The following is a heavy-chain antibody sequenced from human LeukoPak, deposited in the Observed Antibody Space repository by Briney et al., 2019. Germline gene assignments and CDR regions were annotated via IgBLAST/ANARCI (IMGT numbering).Heavy chain of an antibody. Sequence: GASVKVSCKASGYTFTSYYMHWVRQAPGQGLEWMGIINPSGGSTSYAQKFQGRVTMTRDTSTSTVYMELSSLRSEDTAVYYCAREGIAAAGTGNWFDPWGQGTLVTVSS. J-gene: IGHJ5*02. D-gene: IGHD6-13*01. CDR1: GYTFTSYY. V-gene: IGHV1-46*01. CDR2: INPSGGST. CDR3: AREGIAAAGTGNWFDP.